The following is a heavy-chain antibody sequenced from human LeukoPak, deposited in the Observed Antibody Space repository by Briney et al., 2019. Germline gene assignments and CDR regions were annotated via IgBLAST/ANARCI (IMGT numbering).Heavy chain of an antibody. D-gene: IGHD3-3*01. V-gene: IGHV1-69*13. CDR2: IIPLFATP. CDR3: TRGGRSNFGGWFDP. J-gene: IGHJ5*02. Sequence: SVKVSCKTSGDTFRTSSLTWVRQAPGQGLEWMGSIIPLFATPNYSQKFQGRLTITADESTTTAYMHLSNLRSDDTAVYYCTRGGRSNFGGWFDPWGQGTLVTVSS. CDR1: GDTFRTSS.